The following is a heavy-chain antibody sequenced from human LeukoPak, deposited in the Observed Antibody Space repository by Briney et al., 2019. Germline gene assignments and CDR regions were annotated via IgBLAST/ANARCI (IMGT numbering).Heavy chain of an antibody. CDR2: IYSGGST. V-gene: IGHV3-66*01. J-gene: IGHJ4*02. CDR1: GFTVSSNY. CDR3: ARGKYYDFWSGPDY. Sequence: GGSLRLSCAASGFTVSSNYMSWVRQAPGKGLEWVSVIYSGGSTYYADSVKGRFTISRDNAKNTLYLQMNSLRAEDTAVYYCARGKYYDFWSGPDYWGQGTLVTVSS. D-gene: IGHD3-3*01.